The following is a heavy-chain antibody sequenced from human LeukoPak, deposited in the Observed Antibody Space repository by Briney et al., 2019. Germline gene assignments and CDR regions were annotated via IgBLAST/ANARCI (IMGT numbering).Heavy chain of an antibody. Sequence: AEALSLTCPVSGGSIRNSNYYWAWIRQPPGKGLEWIGSIYYTGSTYYNPSLKSRVTISVDTSKKQFSLKLTSVTAADTAVYYCAARIAVAESDYWGQGTLVTVSS. D-gene: IGHD6-19*01. V-gene: IGHV4-39*01. J-gene: IGHJ4*02. CDR2: IYYTGST. CDR3: AARIAVAESDY. CDR1: GGSIRNSNYY.